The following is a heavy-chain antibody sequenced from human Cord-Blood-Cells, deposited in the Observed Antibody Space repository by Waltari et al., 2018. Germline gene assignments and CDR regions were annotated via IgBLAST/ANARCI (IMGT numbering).Heavy chain of an antibody. CDR3: ARDGYSSSWYAFDI. V-gene: IGHV1-2*02. D-gene: IGHD6-13*01. CDR2: INPNGGGT. Sequence: QVQLVQSGAEVKKPGASVKVSCKASGYTFTGYYMHWVRQAPGQGLEWMGWINPNGGGTNYAQKYQGRVTMTRDTSISTAYMELSRLRSDDTAVYYCARDGYSSSWYAFDIWGQGTMVTVSS. J-gene: IGHJ3*02. CDR1: GYTFTGYY.